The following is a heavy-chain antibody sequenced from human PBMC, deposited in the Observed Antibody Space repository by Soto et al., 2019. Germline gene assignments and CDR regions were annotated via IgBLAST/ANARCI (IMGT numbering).Heavy chain of an antibody. J-gene: IGHJ4*02. CDR1: GFTFSSYS. CDR2: ISSTSTTI. V-gene: IGHV3-48*01. CDR3: ARLAATGPRDY. Sequence: EVQLVESGGGSVQPGGSLRLSCAASGFTFSSYSMNWVRQAPGKGLEWVSYISSTSTTIYYADSVKGRFTISRDNAKNSLYLQMDSLRAEDTAVYYCARLAATGPRDYWGQGTLVTVSS. D-gene: IGHD6-13*01.